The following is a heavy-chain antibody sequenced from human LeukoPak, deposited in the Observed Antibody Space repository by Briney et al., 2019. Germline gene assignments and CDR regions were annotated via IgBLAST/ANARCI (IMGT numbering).Heavy chain of an antibody. D-gene: IGHD5-24*01. V-gene: IGHV3-30-3*01. CDR2: ISHDGGYQ. CDR3: AWELTKRYDS. J-gene: IGHJ4*02. Sequence: GGSLRLSCAASGFTFSSHAMHWVRQAPGAGLKWVAVISHDGGYQDYADSVKGRFTISRDNPRNTLYLQMNSLRSEDTAVYYCAWELTKRYDSWGQGTLVTVSS. CDR1: GFTFSSHA.